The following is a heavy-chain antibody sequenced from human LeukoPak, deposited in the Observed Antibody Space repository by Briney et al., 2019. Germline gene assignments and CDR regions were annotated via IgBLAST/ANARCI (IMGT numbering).Heavy chain of an antibody. V-gene: IGHV3-49*03. CDR1: GFTFGDYA. Sequence: GGSLRLSCTVSGFTFGDYAMSWFRQAPGKGLEWVGFVRSKAYGGTTEYAASVKGRFTISRDDSKSIAYLQMNSLKTEDTAVYYCTREAVTYYYDSSGYHRGRYFDYWGQGTLVTVSS. CDR2: VRSKAYGGTT. D-gene: IGHD3-22*01. J-gene: IGHJ4*02. CDR3: TREAVTYYYDSSGYHRGRYFDY.